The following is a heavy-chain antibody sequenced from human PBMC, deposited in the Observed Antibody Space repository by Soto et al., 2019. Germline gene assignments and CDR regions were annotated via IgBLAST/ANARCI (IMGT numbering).Heavy chain of an antibody. CDR2: MNSDGSST. D-gene: IGHD2-21*01. J-gene: IGHJ4*02. V-gene: IGHV3-74*01. Sequence: EVQLVESGGGLVQPGGSLRLSCAASGFTFSSYWMHWVRQAPGKGLVWVSRMNSDGSSTSYADSVKGRFTISRDNAKNTLYLQMNSLKTEDTAVYYCATDLWTGYWGQGTLVTVSA. CDR3: ATDLWTGY. CDR1: GFTFSSYW.